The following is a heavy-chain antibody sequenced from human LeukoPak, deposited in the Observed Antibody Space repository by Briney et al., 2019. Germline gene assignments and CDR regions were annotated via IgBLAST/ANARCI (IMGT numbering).Heavy chain of an antibody. D-gene: IGHD2-2*03. CDR2: INPSGGST. CDR3: ARVGYCSSTSCYNCDY. CDR1: GYTFTGYY. V-gene: IGHV1-46*01. Sequence: GSVKVSCKASGYTFTGYYMHWVRQAPGQGLEWMGIINPSGGSTSYAQKFQGRVTMTRDMSTSTVYMELSSLRSEDTAVYYCARVGYCSSTSCYNCDYWGQGTLVTVPS. J-gene: IGHJ4*02.